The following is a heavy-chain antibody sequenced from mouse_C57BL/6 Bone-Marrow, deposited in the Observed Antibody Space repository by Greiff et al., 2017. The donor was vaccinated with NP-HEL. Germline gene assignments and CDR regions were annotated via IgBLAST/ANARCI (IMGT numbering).Heavy chain of an antibody. D-gene: IGHD1-1*01. V-gene: IGHV1-19*01. CDR1: GYTFTDYY. CDR2: INPYNGGT. J-gene: IGHJ2*01. Sequence: EVHLVESGPVLVKPGASVKMSCKASGYTFTDYYMNWVKQSHGKSLEWIGVINPYNGGTSYNQKFKGKATLTVDKSSSTAYMELNSLTSEDSAVYYCARPYGSSNYFDYWGQGTTLTVSS. CDR3: ARPYGSSNYFDY.